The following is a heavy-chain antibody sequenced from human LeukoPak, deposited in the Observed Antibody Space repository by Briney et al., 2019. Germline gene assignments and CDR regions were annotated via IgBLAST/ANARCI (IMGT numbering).Heavy chain of an antibody. CDR3: VKDHGYSSAWYVRGLDY. CDR1: GFTFSDYY. CDR2: ISSSGINT. Sequence: GGSLRLSCAASGFTFSDYYMSWVRQAPGKGLEYVSAISSSGINTHYADSVKGRFTISRDNSKNTLTLQMSSLSAEDTAVYYCVKDHGYSSAWYVRGLDYWGQGILVTVSS. D-gene: IGHD6-19*01. J-gene: IGHJ4*02. V-gene: IGHV3-64D*09.